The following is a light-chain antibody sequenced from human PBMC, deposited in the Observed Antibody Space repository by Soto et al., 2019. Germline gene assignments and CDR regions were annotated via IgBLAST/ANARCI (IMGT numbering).Light chain of an antibody. CDR3: LQHNNYPLT. CDR1: QGIRSD. V-gene: IGKV1-17*01. CDR2: VAS. J-gene: IGKJ1*01. Sequence: DIQMTQSPSSLSASVGDRVTITCRASQGIRSDLGWYQQKPGKAPKRLIYVASSLQSGVPSRFSGSGSGTEFTLTISSLQPEDSATYYCLQHNNYPLTFGPGTKVEIK.